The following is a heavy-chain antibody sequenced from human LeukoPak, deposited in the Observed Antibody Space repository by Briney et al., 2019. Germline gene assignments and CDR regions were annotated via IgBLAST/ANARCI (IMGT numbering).Heavy chain of an antibody. Sequence: GGSLRLSCAASGFTFSNAWMSWVRQAPGKGLEWVSSISSSSSYIYYADSVKGRFTISRDNAKNSLYLQMNSLRAEDTAVYYCARASVLRYFDWLLVPLDYWGQGTLVTVSS. CDR1: GFTFSNAW. V-gene: IGHV3-21*01. D-gene: IGHD3-9*01. CDR2: ISSSSSYI. J-gene: IGHJ4*02. CDR3: ARASVLRYFDWLLVPLDY.